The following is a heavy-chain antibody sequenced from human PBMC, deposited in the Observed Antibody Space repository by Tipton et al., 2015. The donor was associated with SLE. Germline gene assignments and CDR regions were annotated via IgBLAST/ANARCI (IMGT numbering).Heavy chain of an antibody. V-gene: IGHV4-38-2*01. CDR2: IYHSGST. Sequence: TLSLTCAVSGYSISSGYYWGWIRQPPGKGLEWIGSIYHSGSTYYNPSLKSRVTISVDTSKNQFSLKLSSVTAADTAVYYCARALRGHYDPSGDVWGKGTTVTVSS. D-gene: IGHD3-22*01. CDR3: ARALRGHYDPSGDV. CDR1: GYSISSGYY. J-gene: IGHJ6*04.